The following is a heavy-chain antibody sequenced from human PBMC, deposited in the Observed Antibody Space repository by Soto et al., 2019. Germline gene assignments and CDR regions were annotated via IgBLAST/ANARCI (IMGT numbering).Heavy chain of an antibody. V-gene: IGHV1-18*01. CDR3: AREGVAPYYYYGMDV. CDR2: IRTYNGDT. D-gene: IGHD5-12*01. Sequence: ASVKVSCKASGYTFTRSGISWVRQAPGQGLEWMGWIRTYNGDTNYAQTFQGRVTMTTDTSTSTVYMELRSLRSDDTAVYYCAREGVAPYYYYGMDVWGQGTTVTVSS. J-gene: IGHJ6*02. CDR1: GYTFTRSG.